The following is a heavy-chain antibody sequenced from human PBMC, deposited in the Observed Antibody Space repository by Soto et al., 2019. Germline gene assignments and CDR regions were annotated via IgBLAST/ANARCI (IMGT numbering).Heavy chain of an antibody. CDR3: VRDRALDSSGHWFDS. Sequence: SETLSLTCTVSGRPVSSGGYYWTWIRQFPGKGLEWLGYIYHIGSPSYNPSLKSRLSMSLDASKDQFSLNLTSVTAADTAIYYCVRDRALDSSGHWFDSWGQGTLVTVSS. CDR1: GRPVSSGGYY. D-gene: IGHD6-19*01. CDR2: IYHIGSP. J-gene: IGHJ5*01. V-gene: IGHV4-31*03.